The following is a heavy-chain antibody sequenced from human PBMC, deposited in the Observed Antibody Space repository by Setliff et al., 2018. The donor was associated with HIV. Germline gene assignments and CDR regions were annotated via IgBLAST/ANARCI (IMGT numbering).Heavy chain of an antibody. CDR3: AKDPNSGSYYRTTVGCYFDY. V-gene: IGHV3-23*01. D-gene: IGHD1-26*01. Sequence: PGGSLRLSCAASGFTFSSYATSWVRQAPGKGLEWVSSISGSGGSTYYADSVKGRFTISRDNSKDTLYLQMNSLRAEDTAVYYCAKDPNSGSYYRTTVGCYFDYWGQGTLVTVSS. J-gene: IGHJ4*02. CDR1: GFTFSSYA. CDR2: ISGSGGST.